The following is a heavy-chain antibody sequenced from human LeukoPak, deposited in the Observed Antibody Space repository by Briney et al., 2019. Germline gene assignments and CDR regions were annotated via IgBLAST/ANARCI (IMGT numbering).Heavy chain of an antibody. CDR1: GGSFSGYY. V-gene: IGHV4-34*01. Sequence: SETLSLTCAVYGGSFSGYYWSWIRQPPGKGLEWIGEINHSGSTNYNPSLKSRVTRSVDTSKNQFSLKLSSVTAADTAVYYCARGAHDGDYYFDYWGQGTLVTVSS. CDR2: INHSGST. J-gene: IGHJ4*02. D-gene: IGHD4-17*01. CDR3: ARGAHDGDYYFDY.